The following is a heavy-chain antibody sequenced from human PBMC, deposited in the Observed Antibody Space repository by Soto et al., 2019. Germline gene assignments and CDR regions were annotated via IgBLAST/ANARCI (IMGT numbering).Heavy chain of an antibody. CDR3: AIDREAYCSGGSCYSGWFDP. J-gene: IGHJ5*02. Sequence: ASVKVSCKASGYTFTSYDINWVRQATGQGFEWMGWMNPNSGNTGYAQKFQGRVTMTRDTSITTAYMELSSLRSDDTAVYYCAIDREAYCSGGSCYSGWFDPWGQGTLVTVSS. CDR2: MNPNSGNT. D-gene: IGHD2-15*01. V-gene: IGHV1-8*01. CDR1: GYTFTSYD.